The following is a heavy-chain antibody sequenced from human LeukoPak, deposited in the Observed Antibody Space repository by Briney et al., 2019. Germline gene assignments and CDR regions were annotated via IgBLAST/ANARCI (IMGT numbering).Heavy chain of an antibody. CDR3: ARFFQSYYYDSSGQFNWFDP. CDR1: GGSISSGGYS. Sequence: PSETLSLTCAVSGGSISSGGYSWSWIRQPPGQGLEWIGYIYHSGSTYYNPSLKSRVTISVDRSKNQFSLKLSSVTAADTAVYYCARFFQSYYYDSSGQFNWFDPWGQGTLVTVSS. V-gene: IGHV4-30-2*01. D-gene: IGHD3-22*01. CDR2: IYHSGST. J-gene: IGHJ5*02.